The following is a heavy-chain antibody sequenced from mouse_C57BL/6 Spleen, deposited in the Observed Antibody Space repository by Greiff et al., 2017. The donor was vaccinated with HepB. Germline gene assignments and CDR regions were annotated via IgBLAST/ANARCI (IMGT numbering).Heavy chain of an antibody. V-gene: IGHV5-9-1*02. CDR2: ISSGGDYI. CDR1: GFTFSSYA. CDR3: TSEGDYGSGYYFDY. D-gene: IGHD1-1*01. Sequence: EVQRVESGEGLVKPGGSLKLSCAASGFTFSSYAMSWVRQTPEKRLEWVAYISSGGDYIYYADTVKCRFTISRDNARNTLYLQMSSLKSEDTAMYYCTSEGDYGSGYYFDYWGQGTTLTVSS. J-gene: IGHJ2*01.